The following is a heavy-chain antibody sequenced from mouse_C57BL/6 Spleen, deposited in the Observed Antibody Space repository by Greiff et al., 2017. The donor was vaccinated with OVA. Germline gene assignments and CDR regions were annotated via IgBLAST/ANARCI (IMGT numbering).Heavy chain of an antibody. V-gene: IGHV1-42*01. CDR2: INPSTGGT. Sequence: EVQLQQSGPELVKPGASVKISCKASGYSFTGYYMNWVKQSPEKSLEWIGEINPSTGGTTYNQKFKAKATLTVDKSSSTAYMQLKSLTSEDSAVYYCARSRDSYYAMDYWGQGTSVTVSS. CDR1: GYSFTGYY. J-gene: IGHJ4*01. CDR3: ARSRDSYYAMDY.